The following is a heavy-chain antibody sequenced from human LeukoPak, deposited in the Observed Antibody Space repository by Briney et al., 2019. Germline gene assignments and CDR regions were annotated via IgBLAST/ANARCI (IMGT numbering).Heavy chain of an antibody. V-gene: IGHV3-33*05. CDR1: GFTFSSYG. J-gene: IGHJ4*02. D-gene: IGHD5-12*01. Sequence: GGSLRLSCAASGFTFSSYGMHWVRQAPGKGLEWVAVISYDGSNKYYADSVKGRFTISRDNSKNTLYLQMNSLRAEDTAVYYCARDGDSGYDYFDYWGQGTLVTVSS. CDR3: ARDGDSGYDYFDY. CDR2: ISYDGSNK.